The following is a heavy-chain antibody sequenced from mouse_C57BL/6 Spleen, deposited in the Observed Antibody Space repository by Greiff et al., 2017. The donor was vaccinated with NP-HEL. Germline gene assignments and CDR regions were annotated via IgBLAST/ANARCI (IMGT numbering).Heavy chain of an antibody. Sequence: EVQLQESGAELVRPGASVKLSCTASGFNIKDDYMHWVKQRPEQGLEWIGWIDPENGDTEYASKFQGKATITADTSSNTAYLQLSSLTSEDTAVYYCTRTGTYFDYWGQGTTLTVSS. V-gene: IGHV14-4*01. J-gene: IGHJ2*01. D-gene: IGHD4-1*01. CDR2: IDPENGDT. CDR3: TRTGTYFDY. CDR1: GFNIKDDY.